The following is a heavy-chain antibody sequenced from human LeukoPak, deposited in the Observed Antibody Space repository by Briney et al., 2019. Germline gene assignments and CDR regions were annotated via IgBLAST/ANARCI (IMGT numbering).Heavy chain of an antibody. Sequence: ASVKVSCKASGYTFTGYYMHWVRQAPGQGLEWMGWINPNSGGTNYAQKFQGRVTMTRETSISTAYMELSRLRSDDTAVYYCARASIPAYYDFWSGSLYYYYGMDVWGQGTTVTVSS. CDR2: INPNSGGT. D-gene: IGHD3-3*01. CDR3: ARASIPAYYDFWSGSLYYYYGMDV. CDR1: GYTFTGYY. J-gene: IGHJ6*02. V-gene: IGHV1-2*02.